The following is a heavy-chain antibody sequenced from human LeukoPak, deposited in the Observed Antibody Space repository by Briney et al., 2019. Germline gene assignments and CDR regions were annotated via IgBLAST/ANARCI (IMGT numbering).Heavy chain of an antibody. CDR1: GGSISSGGYS. CDR3: ASELLRKGYNWFDP. Sequence: PSETLSLTCAVSGGSISSGGYSWSWIRQPPGKGLEWIGYIYHSGSTYYNPSLKSRVTMSVDTSKNQFSLKLSSVTAADTAVYYCASELLRKGYNWFDPWGQGTLVTVSS. D-gene: IGHD1-26*01. V-gene: IGHV4-30-2*01. CDR2: IYHSGST. J-gene: IGHJ5*02.